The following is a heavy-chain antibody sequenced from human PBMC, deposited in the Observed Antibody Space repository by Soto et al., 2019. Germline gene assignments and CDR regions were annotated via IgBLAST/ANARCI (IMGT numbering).Heavy chain of an antibody. V-gene: IGHV3-7*01. CDR1: GFTFSSYW. CDR2: IKQDGSEK. Sequence: GSLRLSCAASGFTFSSYWMSWVRQAPGKGLEWVANIKQDGSEKYYVDSVKGRFTISRDNAKNSLYLQMNSLRAEDTAVYYCALVSIVGATAGDAFDIWDQGTMVTVSS. D-gene: IGHD1-26*01. J-gene: IGHJ3*02. CDR3: ALVSIVGATAGDAFDI.